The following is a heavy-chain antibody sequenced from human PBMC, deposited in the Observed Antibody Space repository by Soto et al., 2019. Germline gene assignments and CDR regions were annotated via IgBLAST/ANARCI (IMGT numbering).Heavy chain of an antibody. CDR2: IGTAGDT. CDR1: GFTFSSYD. V-gene: IGHV3-13*01. D-gene: IGHD3-10*01. Sequence: PGGSLRVSCAASGFTFSSYDMHWVRQATGKGLEWVSAIGTAGDTYYPGSVKGRFTISRENAKNSLYLQMNSLRAGDTAVYYCAREGMVRGVITKAYGMDVWGQGTTVTVSS. CDR3: AREGMVRGVITKAYGMDV. J-gene: IGHJ6*02.